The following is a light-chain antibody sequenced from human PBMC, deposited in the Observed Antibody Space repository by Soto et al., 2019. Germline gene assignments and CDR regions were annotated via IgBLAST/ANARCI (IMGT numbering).Light chain of an antibody. V-gene: IGKV1-5*03. CDR2: KAS. CDR3: QQYNSYSWT. Sequence: DLQMTQSPSTLSASVGDRVTITCRASQSISSWLAWYQQKPGKAPKLLIYKASSLESGVPSRFIGSGFVTEFTLSISSRQPYDFATDYCQQYNSYSWTVGQGTNVEIK. CDR1: QSISSW. J-gene: IGKJ1*01.